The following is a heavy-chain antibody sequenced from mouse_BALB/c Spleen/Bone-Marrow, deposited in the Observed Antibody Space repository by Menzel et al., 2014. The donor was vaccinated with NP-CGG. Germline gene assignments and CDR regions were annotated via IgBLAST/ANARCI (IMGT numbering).Heavy chain of an antibody. CDR3: ARGQGATGAMDY. D-gene: IGHD3-1*01. J-gene: IGHJ4*01. CDR2: ISSLAYSI. V-gene: IGHV5-15*02. Sequence: EVQGVESGGGLVQPGGSRKLSCAASGFTFSDYGMAWVRLSPGKGPEWVAFISSLAYSIYYADTVTGRFTISRENAKNTLSLEMSSLRSEDTAMYYCARGQGATGAMDYWGQGTSVTVSS. CDR1: GFTFSDYG.